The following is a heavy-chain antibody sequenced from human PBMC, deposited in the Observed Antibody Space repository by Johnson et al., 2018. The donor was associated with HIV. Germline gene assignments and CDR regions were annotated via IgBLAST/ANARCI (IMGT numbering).Heavy chain of an antibody. CDR2: ISWDGGST. D-gene: IGHD3-10*01. J-gene: IGHJ3*02. CDR1: GFTFSSYA. Sequence: QVQLVESGGGMVQPGRSLRLSCAASGFTFSSYAMHWVRQAPGKGLEWVSLISWDGGSTYYADSVKGRFTISRDNSKNTLYLQMNNLGPEDTAVYYCAKAELIRFGELNDGFDIWGQGTMVTVSS. CDR3: AKAELIRFGELNDGFDI. V-gene: IGHV3-NL1*01.